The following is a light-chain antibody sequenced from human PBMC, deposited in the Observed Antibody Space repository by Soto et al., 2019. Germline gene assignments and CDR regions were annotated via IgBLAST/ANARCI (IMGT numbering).Light chain of an antibody. CDR1: QSVKSSY. J-gene: IGKJ1*01. V-gene: IGKV3-15*01. Sequence: EIVLTQSPGTLSLSPGERATLPCGASQSVKSSYLAWYQHKPGQAPRLLIYGASTRATGIPARFSGSGSGTEFTLTISSLQSEDFAVYYCQQYHNWWTFGQGTKVDIK. CDR2: GAS. CDR3: QQYHNWWT.